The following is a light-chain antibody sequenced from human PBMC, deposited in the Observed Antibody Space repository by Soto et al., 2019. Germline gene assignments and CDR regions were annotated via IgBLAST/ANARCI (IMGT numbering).Light chain of an antibody. CDR2: GAS. V-gene: IGKV3-20*01. J-gene: IGKJ2*01. Sequence: EIVLTQSPGTLSLSPGERATLSCRASQSVSSSYLAGYQQKPGQAPRLLIYGASSRATGIPDRFSGSGSGTDVTLTISRLEPEDFAVYYCQQYGSSPLYSCGQGTKLEIK. CDR1: QSVSSSY. CDR3: QQYGSSPLYS.